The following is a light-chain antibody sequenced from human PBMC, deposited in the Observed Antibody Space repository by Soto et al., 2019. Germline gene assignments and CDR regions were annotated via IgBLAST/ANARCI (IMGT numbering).Light chain of an antibody. CDR3: QQRNSYPLT. V-gene: IGKV1-9*01. CDR2: AAS. Sequence: IPLTQSPSSLSASVGDSVTITCRASQGISSFLAWYQQKPGKAPKLLIYAASTLNSGVPSTFSGSGSGTDFTLTISRMQPEEFATYACQQRNSYPLTFGGGTKVEIK. J-gene: IGKJ4*01. CDR1: QGISSF.